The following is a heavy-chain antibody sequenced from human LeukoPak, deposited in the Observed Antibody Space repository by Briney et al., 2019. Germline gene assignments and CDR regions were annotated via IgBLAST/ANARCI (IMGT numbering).Heavy chain of an antibody. CDR3: ARDLYGDYSFDY. CDR2: INQDGSEI. Sequence: PGGSLRLSCAASGFTFSNYWMSWVRQAPGKGLEWLANINQDGSEIYYVDSVKGRFTISRDNGKNSLYLQINSLRADDTAVYYCARDLYGDYSFDYWGQGALVTVSS. D-gene: IGHD4-17*01. J-gene: IGHJ4*02. V-gene: IGHV3-7*01. CDR1: GFTFSNYW.